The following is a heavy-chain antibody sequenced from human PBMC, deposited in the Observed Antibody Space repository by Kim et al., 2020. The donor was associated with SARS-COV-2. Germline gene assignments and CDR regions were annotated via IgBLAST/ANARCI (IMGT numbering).Heavy chain of an antibody. J-gene: IGHJ4*02. CDR1: GFTFSSYA. V-gene: IGHV3-23*01. D-gene: IGHD3-22*01. CDR2: ISGSGGST. CDR3: AKDVITMIVVVITTHFDY. Sequence: GGSLRLSCAASGFTFSSYAMSWVRQAPGKGLEWVSAISGSGGSTYYADSVKGRFTISRDNSKNTLYLQMNSLRAEDTAVYYCAKDVITMIVVVITTHFDYWGQGTLVTVSS.